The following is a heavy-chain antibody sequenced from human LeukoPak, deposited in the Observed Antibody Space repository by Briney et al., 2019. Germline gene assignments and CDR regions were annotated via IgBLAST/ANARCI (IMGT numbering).Heavy chain of an antibody. CDR2: IYFTGST. Sequence: SETLSLTCTVSGGSIGTYYWSWIRQPPGKGLEWIGYIYFTGSTNYNPSLKSRLTISLDTSGNQFSLKLSSVTAADTAVYYCGRWNEGLDSWGQGTLVTVSS. CDR1: GGSIGTYY. CDR3: GRWNEGLDS. D-gene: IGHD1-1*01. J-gene: IGHJ4*02. V-gene: IGHV4-59*01.